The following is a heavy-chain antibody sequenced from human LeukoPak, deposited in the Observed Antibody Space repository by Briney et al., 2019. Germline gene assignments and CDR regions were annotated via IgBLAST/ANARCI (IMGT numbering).Heavy chain of an antibody. Sequence: VASVKVSCKASGYTFTSYGISWVRQAPGQGLEWMGWISAYNGNTNYAQKLQGRVNMTTDTSTSTAYMELRSLRSDDTAVYYCARGGVSSGWYGSYFDYWGQGTLVTVSS. J-gene: IGHJ4*02. CDR3: ARGGVSSGWYGSYFDY. CDR1: GYTFTSYG. V-gene: IGHV1-18*01. D-gene: IGHD6-19*01. CDR2: ISAYNGNT.